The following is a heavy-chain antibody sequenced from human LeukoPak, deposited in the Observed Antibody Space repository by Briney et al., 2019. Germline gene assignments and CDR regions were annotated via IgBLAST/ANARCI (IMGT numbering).Heavy chain of an antibody. V-gene: IGHV3-21*01. CDR3: ARDALAAAGYFDY. J-gene: IGHJ4*02. Sequence: GGSLRLSCAASGFTFSSYSMNWVRQAPGKGLEWVSSISSSSSYIYYADSVKGRFTISRDNAKNSLYLQMNSLRAEDTAVYYCARDALAAAGYFDYWGQGTLVTVSS. D-gene: IGHD6-13*01. CDR1: GFTFSSYS. CDR2: ISSSSSYI.